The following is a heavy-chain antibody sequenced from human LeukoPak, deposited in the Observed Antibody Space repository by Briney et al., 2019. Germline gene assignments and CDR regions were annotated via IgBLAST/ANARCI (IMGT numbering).Heavy chain of an antibody. V-gene: IGHV3-48*01. J-gene: IGHJ4*02. CDR1: GFTSSSYG. CDR3: ASGFTVVTPSLH. D-gene: IGHD4-23*01. CDR2: ISSSSSTI. Sequence: GGSLRLSCAASGFTSSSYGMNWVRQAPGKGLEWVSYISSSSSTIYYADSVKGRFTISRDNAKNSLYLQMNSLRAEDTAVYYCASGFTVVTPSLHWGQGTLVTVSS.